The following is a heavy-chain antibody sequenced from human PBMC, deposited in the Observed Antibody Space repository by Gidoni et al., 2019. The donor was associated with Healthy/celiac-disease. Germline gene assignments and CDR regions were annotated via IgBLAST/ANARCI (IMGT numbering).Heavy chain of an antibody. CDR1: GFTFSSYG. Sequence: QVQLVESGGGGVEPGRSLRISCAASGFTFSSYGMNWVRQAPGKGLEWVAVIWYDGSNKYYADSVKGRFTISRDNSKNTLYLQMNSLRAEDTAVYYCARAPVAGFHYDSSGYLHYWGQGTLVTVSS. J-gene: IGHJ4*02. CDR3: ARAPVAGFHYDSSGYLHY. D-gene: IGHD3-22*01. CDR2: IWYDGSNK. V-gene: IGHV3-33*01.